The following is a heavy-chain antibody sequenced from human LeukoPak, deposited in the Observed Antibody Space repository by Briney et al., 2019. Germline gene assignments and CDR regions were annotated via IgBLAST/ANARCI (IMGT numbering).Heavy chain of an antibody. D-gene: IGHD6-13*01. CDR1: GYTFTSYY. CDR3: AREQQLAGDFDY. V-gene: IGHV1-46*01. CDR2: INPSGGST. Sequence: ASVKVSCKASGYTFTSYYMHWVRQAPGQGLEWMGIINPSGGSTSCAQKFQGRVTMTRDTSTSTVYMELSSLRSEDTAVYYCAREQQLAGDFDYRGQGTLVTVSS. J-gene: IGHJ4*02.